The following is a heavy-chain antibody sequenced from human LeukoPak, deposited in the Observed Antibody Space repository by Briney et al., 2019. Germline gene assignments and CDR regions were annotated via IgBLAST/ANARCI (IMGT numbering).Heavy chain of an antibody. V-gene: IGHV3-7*01. J-gene: IGHJ4*02. Sequence: PGGSLRLSCAASGFTFNTYWMSWVRQAPGKGLEWVANIKQDGSEKYYVDSVKGRFTISRDNSKNTLYLQMNSLRAEDTADCAKDKEEGFDYWGQGTLVIVSS. CDR2: IKQDGSEK. CDR1: GFTFNTYW. CDR3: DKEEGFDY.